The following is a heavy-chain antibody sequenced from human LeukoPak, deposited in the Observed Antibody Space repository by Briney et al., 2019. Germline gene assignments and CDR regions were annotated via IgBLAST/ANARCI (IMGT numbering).Heavy chain of an antibody. V-gene: IGHV1-46*01. J-gene: IGHJ3*02. CDR1: GYTFTSYY. CDR2: INPSGGST. D-gene: IGHD3-10*01. CDR3: ARINYGSGSYYGAFDI. Sequence: GASVKVSCKASGYTFTSYYMHWVRQAPGQGLEWMGIINPSGGSTSYAQKFQGRVTMTRDTSTSTVYMELSSLRSEDTAVYYCARINYGSGSYYGAFDIWGQGTMVTVSS.